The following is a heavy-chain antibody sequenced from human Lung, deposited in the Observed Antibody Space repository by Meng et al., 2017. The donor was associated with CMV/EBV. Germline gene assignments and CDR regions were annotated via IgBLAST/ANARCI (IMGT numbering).Heavy chain of an antibody. D-gene: IGHD6-19*01. V-gene: IGHV4-4*02. CDR2: IYHSGST. Sequence: VQHQESGPGRGKPSGTLSLTCAVSGGTISIRNWWSWVRQPPGKGLEWIGEIYHSGSTNYNPSLKSRVTISVDKSKNQFSLKLSSVTAADTAVYYCASFPPPGKQWLVTDYWGQGTLVTVSS. CDR1: GGTISIRNW. J-gene: IGHJ4*02. CDR3: ASFPPPGKQWLVTDY.